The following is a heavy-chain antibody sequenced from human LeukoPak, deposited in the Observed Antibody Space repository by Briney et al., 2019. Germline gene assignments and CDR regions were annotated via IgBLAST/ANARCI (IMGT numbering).Heavy chain of an antibody. D-gene: IGHD3-9*01. J-gene: IGHJ4*02. Sequence: PSETLSLTCAVYGGSFGGYYWSWIRQPPGKGLEWIGEINYSGSTNYNPSLKSRVTISVDTSKNQFSLKLSSVTAADTAVYYCASEDYDILTGYRSYWGQGTLVTVSS. CDR3: ASEDYDILTGYRSY. CDR1: GGSFGGYY. CDR2: INYSGST. V-gene: IGHV4-34*01.